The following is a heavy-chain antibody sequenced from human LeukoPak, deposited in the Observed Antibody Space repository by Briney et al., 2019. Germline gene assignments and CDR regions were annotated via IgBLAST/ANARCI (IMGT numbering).Heavy chain of an antibody. V-gene: IGHV3-74*01. CDR2: INSDGSST. CDR1: GFTLTSYA. CDR3: ARGGFCSGGSCPVDYYYYMDV. Sequence: GGSLRLSCAASGFTLTSYAMSWVRQAPGKGLVWVSRINSDGSSTSYADSVKGRFTISRDNAKNTLYLQLNSLRAEDTAVYYCARGGFCSGGSCPVDYYYYMDVWGKGTTVTVSS. D-gene: IGHD2-15*01. J-gene: IGHJ6*03.